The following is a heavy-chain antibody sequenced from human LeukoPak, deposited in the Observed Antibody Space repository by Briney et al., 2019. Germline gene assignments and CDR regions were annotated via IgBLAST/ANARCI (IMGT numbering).Heavy chain of an antibody. J-gene: IGHJ3*02. CDR2: ISGSGGST. V-gene: IGHV3-23*01. D-gene: IGHD3-22*01. CDR3: ARDHHRRLYDSQARDTFDI. Sequence: GGSLRLSCTASGFTFSSYGMSWVRQAPGKGLEWVSAISGSGGSTYYADSVKGRFTISRDNAKNSLYLQMNSLRAEDTAVYYCARDHHRRLYDSQARDTFDIWGQGTMVTVSS. CDR1: GFTFSSYG.